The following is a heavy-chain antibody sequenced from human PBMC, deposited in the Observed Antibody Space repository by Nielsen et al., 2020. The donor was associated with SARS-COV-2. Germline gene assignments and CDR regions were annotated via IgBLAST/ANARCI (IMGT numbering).Heavy chain of an antibody. CDR3: VRDLGTY. CDR2: IYSGGST. Sequence: GESLKISCAASGFTVSSNYMSWVRQAPGKGLEWVSVIYSGGSTYYEDSVKGRFTISRDNSQNTLYLQMNSLRVEDTAIYYCVRDLGTYWGQGALVTVSS. D-gene: IGHD3-16*01. CDR1: GFTVSSNY. J-gene: IGHJ4*02. V-gene: IGHV3-53*01.